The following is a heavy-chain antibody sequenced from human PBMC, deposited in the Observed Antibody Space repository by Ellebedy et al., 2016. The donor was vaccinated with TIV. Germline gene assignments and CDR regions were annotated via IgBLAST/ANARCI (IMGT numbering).Heavy chain of an antibody. J-gene: IGHJ4*02. CDR3: ARGGIYTPTLARIAATDY. CDR1: GYTFTSYY. Sequence: ASVKVSXKASGYTFTSYYMHWVRQAPGQGLEWMGWINPNSGGTNYAQKFQGRVTMTRDTSISTAYMELSRLRSDDTAVYYCARGGIYTPTLARIAATDYWGQGTLVTVSS. CDR2: INPNSGGT. V-gene: IGHV1-2*02. D-gene: IGHD6-13*01.